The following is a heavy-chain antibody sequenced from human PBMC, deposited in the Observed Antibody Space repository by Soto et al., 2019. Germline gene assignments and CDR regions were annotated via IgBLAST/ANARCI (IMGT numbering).Heavy chain of an antibody. D-gene: IGHD2-15*01. V-gene: IGHV3-21*01. J-gene: IGHJ5*02. CDR2: ISSTGSYI. CDR1: GFTFSSYS. Sequence: GSLRLSCAASGFTFSSYSMNWVRQAPGKGLEWVSSISSTGSYIYYADSVKGRFTISRDNAKNSLYLQMNSQRDEGTAIYYCLRGGGGGQFDLWGQGTVATVSS. CDR3: LRGGGGGQFDL.